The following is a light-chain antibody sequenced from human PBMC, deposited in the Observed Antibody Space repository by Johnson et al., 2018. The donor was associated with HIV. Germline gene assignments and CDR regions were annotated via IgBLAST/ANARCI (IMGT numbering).Light chain of an antibody. V-gene: IGLV1-51*01. CDR1: SSNVGSSF. Sequence: QSVLTQPPSVSAAPGQKVTISCSGSSSNVGSSFVSWFQQLPGTAPKLLIYDNNERHSGIPDRFSASKSGTSATLGITGLQTGDEADYYCGTWDSSLSAYVFGTGTKVTVL. CDR3: GTWDSSLSAYV. J-gene: IGLJ1*01. CDR2: DNN.